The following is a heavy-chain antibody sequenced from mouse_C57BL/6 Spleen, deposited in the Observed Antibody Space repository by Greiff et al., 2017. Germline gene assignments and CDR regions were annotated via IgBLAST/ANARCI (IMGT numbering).Heavy chain of an antibody. Sequence: VQLQQSGPELVKPGASVKIPCKASGYTFTDYNMDWVKQSHGKSLEWIGDINPNNGGTIYNQKFKGKATLTVDKSSSTAYMELRSLTSEDTAVYYCARKEDYYGSSSYAMDYWGQGTSVTVSS. CDR1: GYTFTDYN. J-gene: IGHJ4*01. D-gene: IGHD1-1*01. V-gene: IGHV1-18*01. CDR3: ARKEDYYGSSSYAMDY. CDR2: INPNNGGT.